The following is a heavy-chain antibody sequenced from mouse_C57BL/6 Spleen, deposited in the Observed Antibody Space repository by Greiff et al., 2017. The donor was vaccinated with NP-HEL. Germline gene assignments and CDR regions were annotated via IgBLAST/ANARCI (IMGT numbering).Heavy chain of an antibody. CDR1: GYSITSGYD. D-gene: IGHD3-3*01. CDR2: ISYSGST. J-gene: IGHJ3*01. CDR3: ARDGAGTWFAY. Sequence: EVQLVESGPGMVKPSQSFSLTCTVTGYSITSGYDWHWIRHFPGNKLEWMGYISYSGSTNYNPSLKSRISITHDTSKNHFFLKLNSVTTEDTATYYCARDGAGTWFAYWGQGTLVTVSA. V-gene: IGHV3-1*01.